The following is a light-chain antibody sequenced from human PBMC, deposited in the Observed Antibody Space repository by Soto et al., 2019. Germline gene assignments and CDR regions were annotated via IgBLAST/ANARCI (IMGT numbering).Light chain of an antibody. Sequence: ALTQPASVSGAPGQSITISCTGTSSDIGGYNYVSWYQQHPGKAPKLMIYDVTYRPSGVSNRFSASKSGNTASLTISGLQAEDEADYYCASYASSNPVLFGGGTKVTVL. J-gene: IGLJ2*01. V-gene: IGLV2-14*03. CDR3: ASYASSNPVL. CDR1: SSDIGGYNY. CDR2: DVT.